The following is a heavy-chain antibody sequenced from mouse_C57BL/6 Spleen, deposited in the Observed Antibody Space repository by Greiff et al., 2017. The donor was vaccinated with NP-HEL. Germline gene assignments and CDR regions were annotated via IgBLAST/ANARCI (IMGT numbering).Heavy chain of an antibody. Sequence: EVLRVVSGGGLVKPGGSLKLSCAASGFTFRSYPMSWVRQTPEKRLEWVATISGSGGNTYYPDSVKGRFTISRDNAKNTVYLQMSRLRSEDPALYYCARQHGSSRRFAYWGQGTLVTGSA. V-gene: IGHV5-9*01. D-gene: IGHD1-1*01. CDR2: ISGSGGNT. CDR1: GFTFRSYP. CDR3: ARQHGSSRRFAY. J-gene: IGHJ3*01.